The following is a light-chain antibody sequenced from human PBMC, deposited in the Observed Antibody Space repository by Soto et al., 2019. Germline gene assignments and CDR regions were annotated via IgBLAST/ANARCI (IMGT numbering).Light chain of an antibody. J-gene: IGKJ1*01. V-gene: IGKV1-5*03. CDR3: QQYGSYSRT. CDR1: QSISTS. CDR2: MAS. Sequence: DIQMTQSPSTLSAFVGDRATITCRASQSISTSLAWYPQKPGKAPKLXIYMASILESGVPTRFRGSGAATECTRSINSLQPDDVETYYCQQYGSYSRTFGQGTKVDIK.